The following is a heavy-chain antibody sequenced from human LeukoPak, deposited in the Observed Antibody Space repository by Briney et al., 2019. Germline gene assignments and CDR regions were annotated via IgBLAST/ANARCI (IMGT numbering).Heavy chain of an antibody. CDR3: ARGITMVRVHYYYGMDV. V-gene: IGHV1-69*13. D-gene: IGHD3-10*01. Sequence: SVKVSCKASGGTFSSHTINWVRQAPGQGLEWMGGIIPIFGTANYAQKFQGRVTITAVESTSTAYMEVSSLRSEDTAVYYCARGITMVRVHYYYGMDVWGQGTTVTVSS. J-gene: IGHJ6*02. CDR1: GGTFSSHT. CDR2: IIPIFGTA.